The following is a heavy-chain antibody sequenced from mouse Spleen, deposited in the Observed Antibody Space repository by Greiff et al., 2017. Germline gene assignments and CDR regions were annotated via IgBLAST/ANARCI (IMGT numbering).Heavy chain of an antibody. Sequence: DVKLVESGPGLVKPSQSLSLTCSVTGYSITSGYYWNWIRQFPGNKLEWMGYISYDGSNNYNPSLKNRISITRDTSKNQFFLKLNSVTTEDTATYYCASPQGYWGQGTTLTVSS. V-gene: IGHV3-6*02. CDR1: GYSITSGYY. CDR2: ISYDGSN. CDR3: ASPQGY. J-gene: IGHJ2*01.